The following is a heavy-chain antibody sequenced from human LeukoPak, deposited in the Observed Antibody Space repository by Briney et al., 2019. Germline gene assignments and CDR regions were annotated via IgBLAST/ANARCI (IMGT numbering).Heavy chain of an antibody. V-gene: IGHV3-7*01. D-gene: IGHD6-19*01. Sequence: GGSLRLSCARSAFTFSSYWMSWVRQAPGKGLEWVANIKQDGSEKYYVDSVKGRFTISRDNAKNSLYLQMNSLRAEDTAVYYCARVWAVVPRWGQGTLVTVSS. J-gene: IGHJ4*02. CDR1: AFTFSSYW. CDR2: IKQDGSEK. CDR3: ARVWAVVPR.